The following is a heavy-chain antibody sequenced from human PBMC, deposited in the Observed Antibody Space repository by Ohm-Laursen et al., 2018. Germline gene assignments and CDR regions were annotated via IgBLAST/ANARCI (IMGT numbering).Heavy chain of an antibody. V-gene: IGHV3-30*18. D-gene: IGHD5-12*01. CDR2: ISYDGSNK. CDR1: GFSFSSHG. Sequence: SLRLSCSASGFSFSSHGMHWVRQAPGKGLEWVAVISYDGSNKYYADSVKGRFTISRDNSKNTLYLQMNSLRAEDTAVYYCAKTWLFRGYDYYFDYWGQGTLVTVSS. CDR3: AKTWLFRGYDYYFDY. J-gene: IGHJ4*02.